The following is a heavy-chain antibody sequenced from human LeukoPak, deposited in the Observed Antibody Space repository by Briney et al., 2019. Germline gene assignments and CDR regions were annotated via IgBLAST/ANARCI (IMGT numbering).Heavy chain of an antibody. Sequence: SQTLSLTCAISGDSVSSNSAAWNWIRQSPSRGLEWLGRTYYRSKWYNDYAVSVKSRITINPDTSKNQFSLQLNSVTPEDTAVYYCARAARRDIVVVPAAISLDYWAREPWSPSPQ. CDR2: TYYRSKWYN. CDR1: GDSVSSNSAA. V-gene: IGHV6-1*01. CDR3: ARAARRDIVVVPAAISLDY. J-gene: IGHJ4*02. D-gene: IGHD2-2*01.